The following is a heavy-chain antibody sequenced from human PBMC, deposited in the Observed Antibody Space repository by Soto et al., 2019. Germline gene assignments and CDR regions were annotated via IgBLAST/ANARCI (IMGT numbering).Heavy chain of an antibody. Sequence: EVQVLESGGGLAQPGGSLRLSCPASGSSFSKFAMTWDRRTRGKGVEWVSSITGSGGTTYYADCVKGRFTIARDNSKNTLYLQMNSMRVDDTAVYYCAKDRRSYSDSRANIRGAIDIWGQGTMVTVSS. V-gene: IGHV3-23*01. J-gene: IGHJ3*02. CDR1: GSSFSKFA. CDR3: AKDRRSYSDSRANIRGAIDI. D-gene: IGHD3-22*01. CDR2: ITGSGGTT.